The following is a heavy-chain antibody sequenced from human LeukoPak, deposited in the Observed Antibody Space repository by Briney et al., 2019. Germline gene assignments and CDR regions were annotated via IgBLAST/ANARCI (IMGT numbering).Heavy chain of an antibody. CDR1: GGSSRSGDYF. Sequence: SETLSLTCAVSGGSSRSGDYFWSWIRQPPGKGLEWIGHIHYSGNTYYNPSLKSRVSISVDTPKNQFSLKLSSVTAADTAVYYCARENNDYGGKKAFDYWGQGTLVTVSS. CDR3: ARENNDYGGKKAFDY. CDR2: IHYSGNT. V-gene: IGHV4-30-4*01. J-gene: IGHJ4*02. D-gene: IGHD4-23*01.